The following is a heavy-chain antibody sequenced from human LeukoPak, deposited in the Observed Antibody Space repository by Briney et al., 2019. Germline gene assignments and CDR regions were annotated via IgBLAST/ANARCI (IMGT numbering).Heavy chain of an antibody. CDR3: VSFYETY. J-gene: IGHJ4*02. CDR1: GFTFSSYG. D-gene: IGHD2/OR15-2a*01. Sequence: GGSLRLSCAASGFTFSSYGMHWVRQAPGKGLEWVAVVWYDGSKKYSAGSVEGRITISRDDSKNTLYLQMNSLRAEDTAVYYCVSFYETYWGRGTLVTVSS. V-gene: IGHV3-33*01. CDR2: VWYDGSKK.